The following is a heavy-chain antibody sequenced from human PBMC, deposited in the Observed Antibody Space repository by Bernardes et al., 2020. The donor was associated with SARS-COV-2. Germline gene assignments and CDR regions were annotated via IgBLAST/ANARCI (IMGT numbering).Heavy chain of an antibody. CDR1: GFTFSSYG. D-gene: IGHD1-26*01. Sequence: GGSLRLSCAASGFTFSSYGMHWVRQAPGKGLEWVAVIWFDGSDKYYVDSVKGRFTISRDNYRNTLYLQMNSLRAEDTAVYYCARTFNPGGADQDDAFDVWGRGTIVTVSS. J-gene: IGHJ3*01. CDR3: ARTFNPGGADQDDAFDV. V-gene: IGHV3-33*01. CDR2: IWFDGSDK.